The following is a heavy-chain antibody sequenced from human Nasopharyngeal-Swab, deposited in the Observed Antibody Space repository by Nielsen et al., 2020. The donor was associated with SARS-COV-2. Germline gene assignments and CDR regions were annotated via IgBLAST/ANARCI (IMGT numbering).Heavy chain of an antibody. CDR3: ARDRNGFIYYYYGMDV. J-gene: IGHJ6*02. D-gene: IGHD3-3*01. V-gene: IGHV3-7*01. Sequence: GESMKISCAASGFTFSSYWMSWVRQAPGKGLEWVANIKQDGSEKYYVDSAKGRFTISRDNAKNSLYLQMNSLRAEDTAVYYCARDRNGFIYYYYGMDVWVQGTTVTVSS. CDR2: IKQDGSEK. CDR1: GFTFSSYW.